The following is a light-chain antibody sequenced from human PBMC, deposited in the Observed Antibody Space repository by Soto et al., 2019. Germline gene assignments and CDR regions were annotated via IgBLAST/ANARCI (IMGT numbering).Light chain of an antibody. CDR3: QQYGGSPPYT. V-gene: IGKV3-20*01. CDR2: GAS. CDR1: QSVNSRY. J-gene: IGKJ2*01. Sequence: EIVLTQSPGTLSLSPGERATLSCRASQSVNSRYLAWYQQKPGQPPMLLIYGASNRATGIPHRFSGSGSGTDFTLTISRLEPEDLAVYYCQQYGGSPPYTFGQGTKLEIK.